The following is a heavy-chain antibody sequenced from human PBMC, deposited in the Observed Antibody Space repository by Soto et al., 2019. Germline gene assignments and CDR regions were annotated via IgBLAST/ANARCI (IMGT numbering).Heavy chain of an antibody. CDR2: INAGNGNT. D-gene: IGHD3-10*01. V-gene: IGHV1-3*01. CDR1: GYTFTSYS. CDR3: ARDNGKITMVRGLRGYFDY. J-gene: IGHJ4*02. Sequence: ASLKVSCKASGYTFTSYSIHWVRQAPGQRLEWMGWINAGNGNTKYSQKFQGRVTITRDTSADTAYMELSSLRSEDTAVYYCARDNGKITMVRGLRGYFDYWGQGTLVTVSS.